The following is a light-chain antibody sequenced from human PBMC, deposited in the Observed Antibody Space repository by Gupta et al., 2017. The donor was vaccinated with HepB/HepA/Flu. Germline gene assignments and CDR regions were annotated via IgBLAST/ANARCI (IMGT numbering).Light chain of an antibody. CDR1: QSVSSSY. CDR2: GAS. J-gene: IGKJ3*01. Sequence: ETVLTQSPGTLSLSPGERATLSCRASQSVSSSYLAWYQQKPGQAPRLLIYGASSRATGIPDRFSGSGSGTDFTLTINRLEPEDFAVYYCQQYGSSPFTFGPGTKVDIK. V-gene: IGKV3-20*01. CDR3: QQYGSSPFT.